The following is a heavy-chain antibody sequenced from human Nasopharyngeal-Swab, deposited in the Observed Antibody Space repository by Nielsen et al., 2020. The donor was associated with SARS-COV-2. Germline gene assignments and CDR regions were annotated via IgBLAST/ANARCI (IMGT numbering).Heavy chain of an antibody. CDR2: INAGNGNT. V-gene: IGHV1-3*01. J-gene: IGHJ4*02. CDR3: ARDGYYDYVWGSSTSYFDY. D-gene: IGHD3-16*01. Sequence: WVQHAPEQRLEWMGCINAGNGNTKYSEKFQGRVTITRDTSSSTVYMDLSSLRSEDTAVYYCARDGYYDYVWGSSTSYFDYWGQGTLVTVSS.